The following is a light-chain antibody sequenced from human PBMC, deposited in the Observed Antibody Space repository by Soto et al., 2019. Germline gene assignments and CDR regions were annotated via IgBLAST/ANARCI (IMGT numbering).Light chain of an antibody. CDR3: QQTYSGRT. CDR2: VTS. V-gene: IGKV1-39*01. J-gene: IGKJ1*01. CDR1: QSITAY. Sequence: DIQMTQSPSSLSASVGDRVTITCRASQSITAYLNWYQKKPGKAPKLLIHVTSNLERGVPSRFSGGGSGTDLSRTSSSLQPEDFGTYYGQQTYSGRTFGQGTKVEIK.